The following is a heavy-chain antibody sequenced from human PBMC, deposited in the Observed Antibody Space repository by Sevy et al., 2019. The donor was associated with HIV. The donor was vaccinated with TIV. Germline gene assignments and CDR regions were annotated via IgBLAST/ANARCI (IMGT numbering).Heavy chain of an antibody. V-gene: IGHV3-43*01. CDR3: AKERNCGRDCLYFQH. CDR2: INWNGDDT. D-gene: IGHD2-21*02. Sequence: GGSLRLSCAASGFTFSSYAMHWVRQAPGKGLEWVSLINWNGDDTYYADSVKGRFTISRDNSRNSLYLQMNSLRTEDTALYYCAKERNCGRDCLYFQHWGQGTLVTVSS. CDR1: GFTFSSYA. J-gene: IGHJ1*01.